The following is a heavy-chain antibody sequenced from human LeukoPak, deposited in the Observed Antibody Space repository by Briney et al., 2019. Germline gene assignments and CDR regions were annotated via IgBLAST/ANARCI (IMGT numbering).Heavy chain of an antibody. Sequence: SETLSLTCAVYGGSFSGYYWSWIRQPPGKGLEWIGEINHSGSTNYNPSLKSRVTISVDTSKNQFSLKLSSVAAADTAVYYCALRDGYTAIDYWGQGTLVTVSS. J-gene: IGHJ4*02. CDR2: INHSGST. CDR1: GGSFSGYY. V-gene: IGHV4-34*01. CDR3: ALRDGYTAIDY. D-gene: IGHD5-24*01.